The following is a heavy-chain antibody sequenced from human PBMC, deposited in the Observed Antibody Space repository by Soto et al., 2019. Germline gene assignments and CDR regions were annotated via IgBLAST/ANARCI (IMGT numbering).Heavy chain of an antibody. CDR2: IYYSGST. J-gene: IGHJ3*02. V-gene: IGHV4-31*03. CDR1: GGSISSGGYY. CDR3: ARAMGGLGADAFDI. D-gene: IGHD1-26*01. Sequence: PSETLCLTCTFSGGSISSGGYYWSWIRQHPGKGLEWIGYIYYSGSTYYNPSLKSRVTISVDTSKNQFSLKLSSVTAADTAVYYCARAMGGLGADAFDIWGQGAMVTVSS.